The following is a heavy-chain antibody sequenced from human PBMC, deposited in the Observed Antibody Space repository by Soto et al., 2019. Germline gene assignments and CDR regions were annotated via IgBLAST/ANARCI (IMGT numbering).Heavy chain of an antibody. V-gene: IGHV3-13*01. D-gene: IGHD6-19*01. CDR2: IGTVGDS. CDR3: ARGGYSSGWYYFDY. J-gene: IGHJ4*02. CDR1: EFTFSSYD. Sequence: GGSLRLSCAASEFTFSSYDIHWVCQGTGKGLEWVSGIGTVGDSYYPGSVKGRFTISRENAKNSLYLEMNNVRAGDTAVYYCARGGYSSGWYYFDYWGQGIMVTVSS.